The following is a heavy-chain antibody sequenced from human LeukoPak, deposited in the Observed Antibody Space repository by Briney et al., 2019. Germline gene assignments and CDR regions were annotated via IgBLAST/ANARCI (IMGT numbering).Heavy chain of an antibody. Sequence: SETLSLTCTVSGGSISSYYWSWIRQPPGKGLEWIGYIYYSGSTNYNPSLKSRVTISVDTSKNQFSLKLSSVTAADTAVYYCARGGYSYGPGFDYWGQGTLVTVSS. CDR1: GGSISSYY. J-gene: IGHJ4*02. V-gene: IGHV4-59*01. CDR2: IYYSGST. D-gene: IGHD5-18*01. CDR3: ARGGYSYGPGFDY.